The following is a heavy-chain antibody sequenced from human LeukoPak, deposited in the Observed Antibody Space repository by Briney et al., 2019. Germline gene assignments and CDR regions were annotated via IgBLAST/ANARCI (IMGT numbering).Heavy chain of an antibody. CDR2: IDSDGSRI. CDR3: AGGRDRSSLYFDS. V-gene: IGHV3-74*01. CDR1: GFTFSTYW. J-gene: IGHJ4*02. Sequence: PGGSLRLSCAASGFTFSTYWMHWVRQDPGKGLVWVSRIDSDGSRISHGDSVKGRFTISRDNAKNTLYLQMNSLRAEDTAVYYCAGGRDRSSLYFDSWGQGTLVTGSS. D-gene: IGHD5-24*01.